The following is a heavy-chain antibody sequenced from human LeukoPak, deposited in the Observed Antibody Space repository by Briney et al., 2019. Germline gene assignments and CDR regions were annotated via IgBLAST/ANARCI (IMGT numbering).Heavy chain of an antibody. CDR1: GFSLSTSGVG. J-gene: IGHJ3*02. V-gene: IGHV2-5*02. CDR3: AHSDGYSYGYDAFDI. D-gene: IGHD5-18*01. Sequence: SGPTLVKPTQTLTLTCTFSGFSLSTSGVGVGWIRQPPGKALEWLALIYWDDDKRYNSSLESRLTITKDTSKNQVVLTMTNMDPVDTATYYCAHSDGYSYGYDAFDIWGQGTMVTVSS. CDR2: IYWDDDK.